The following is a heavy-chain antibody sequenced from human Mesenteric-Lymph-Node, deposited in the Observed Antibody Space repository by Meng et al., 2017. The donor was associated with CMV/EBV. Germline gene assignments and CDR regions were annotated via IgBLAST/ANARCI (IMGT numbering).Heavy chain of an antibody. CDR3: ARVPDY. CDR1: GGSIRRGGSS. CDR2: ISHGVRT. V-gene: IGHV4-31*03. J-gene: IGHJ4*02. Sequence: TPALTFTDSGGSIRRGGSSWRWVRKRAGKGIEWIAYISHGVRTYYTPSLKSRPSISVDTSKNQFSLNPTAVTGAGTAVYYCARVPDYWGQGTLVTVSS.